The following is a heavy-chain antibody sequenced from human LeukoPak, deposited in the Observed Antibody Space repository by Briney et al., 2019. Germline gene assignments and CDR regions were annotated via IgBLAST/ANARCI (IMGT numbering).Heavy chain of an antibody. CDR3: ARHDISSGIAAAGLDY. CDR1: GGSISSSSYY. D-gene: IGHD6-13*01. V-gene: IGHV4-39*01. Sequence: SETLSLTCTVSGGSISSSSYYWGWIRQPPGKGLEWIGSIYYSGSTYYNPSLKSRVTISVDTSKNQFSLKLSSVTAADTAVYYCARHDISSGIAAAGLDYWGQGTLFTVSS. J-gene: IGHJ4*02. CDR2: IYYSGST.